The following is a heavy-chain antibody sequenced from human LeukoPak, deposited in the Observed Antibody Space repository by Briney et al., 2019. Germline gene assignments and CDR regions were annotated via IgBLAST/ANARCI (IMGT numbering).Heavy chain of an antibody. CDR2: IYHSGTT. V-gene: IGHV4-38-2*02. CDR3: AIFTFGGIIAPDY. CDR1: GYSISSGFY. D-gene: IGHD3-16*02. J-gene: IGHJ4*02. Sequence: SETLSLTCTVSGYSISSGFYWGWIRQPPGKGLECIGSIYHSGTTYYNPSLKSRVTISVDTSKNQFSLKLSSVTAADTAVYYCAIFTFGGIIAPDYRGQGTLVTVSS.